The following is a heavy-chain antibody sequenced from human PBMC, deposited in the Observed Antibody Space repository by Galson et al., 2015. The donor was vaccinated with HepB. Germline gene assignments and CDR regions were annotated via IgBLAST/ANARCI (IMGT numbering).Heavy chain of an antibody. Sequence: CAISGDSVSSNRTAWNWIRQSPSRGLEWLGRTYYVSRWNTEYPISVKSRISIKPDISKTQFSLQLNSVTHDDTAVYYCVRGLGTTGLKYWGLGTLVTVSS. D-gene: IGHD1-7*01. CDR1: GDSVSSNRTA. CDR2: TYYVSRWNT. J-gene: IGHJ4*02. CDR3: VRGLGTTGLKY. V-gene: IGHV6-1*01.